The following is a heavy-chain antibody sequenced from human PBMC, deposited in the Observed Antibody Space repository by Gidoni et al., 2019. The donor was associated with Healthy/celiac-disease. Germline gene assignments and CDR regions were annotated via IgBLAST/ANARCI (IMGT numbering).Heavy chain of an antibody. CDR2: IYYSGST. CDR3: ARAGYYDSSGYYYIAFDI. V-gene: IGHV4-59*01. Sequence: QVQLQESGPGLVKPSETLSLTCTVSGGSIGSYYWSWIRQPPGKGLEWIGYIYYSGSTNYNPSLKSRVTISVDTSKNQFSLKLSSVTAADTAVYYCARAGYYDSSGYYYIAFDIWDQGTMVTVSS. J-gene: IGHJ3*02. CDR1: GGSIGSYY. D-gene: IGHD3-22*01.